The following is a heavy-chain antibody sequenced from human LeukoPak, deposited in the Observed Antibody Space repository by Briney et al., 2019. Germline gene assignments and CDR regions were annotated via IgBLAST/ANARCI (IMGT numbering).Heavy chain of an antibody. CDR3: AKDTRIAGVEY. J-gene: IGHJ4*02. D-gene: IGHD6-13*01. Sequence: GRTLSLSSAASVLTFSSDVMTCVGGARGQGRKGVSDISGSGGRTYYADSVKGRFTIYRDNSKNTLYLQMNSLRAEDTAVYYCAKDTRIAGVEYWGQGTLVTVSS. CDR2: ISGSGGRT. V-gene: IGHV3-23*01. CDR1: VLTFSSDV.